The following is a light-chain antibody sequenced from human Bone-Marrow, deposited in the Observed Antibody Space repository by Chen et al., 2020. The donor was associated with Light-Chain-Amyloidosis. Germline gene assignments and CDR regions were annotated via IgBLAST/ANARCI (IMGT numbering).Light chain of an antibody. CDR1: QSVSSSY. J-gene: IGKJ5*01. V-gene: IGKV3-20*01. CDR3: QQYGSSPPIT. Sequence: EIVLTQSPGTLSLSPGERATLSCRASQSVSSSYLAWYQQKPGQAPRRLIYGASSRATGIPDRFSGSGSGTDFTLTISRLEPEDFALYYCQQYGSSPPITFGQGTRLEIK. CDR2: GAS.